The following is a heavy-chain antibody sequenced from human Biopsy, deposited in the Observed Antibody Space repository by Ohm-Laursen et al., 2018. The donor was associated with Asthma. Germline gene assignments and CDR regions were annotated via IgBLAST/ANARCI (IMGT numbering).Heavy chain of an antibody. J-gene: IGHJ4*02. D-gene: IGHD3-3*01. CDR2: GGSYYDGGLK. CDR3: ARDVMEWYLPAFDF. Sequence: SLRPSCAASGFTFSSYGMHWVRQAPGKGLEWVAVGGSYYDGGLKYYADSVNGRFTVSRDDSKNTLYLQMNSLRPDDTAVYYCARDVMEWYLPAFDFWGQGTLVTVSS. V-gene: IGHV3-30*19. CDR1: GFTFSSYG.